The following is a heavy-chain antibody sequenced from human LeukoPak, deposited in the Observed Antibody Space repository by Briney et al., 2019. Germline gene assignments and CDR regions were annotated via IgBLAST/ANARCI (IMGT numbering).Heavy chain of an antibody. J-gene: IGHJ4*02. Sequence: SETLSLTCAVYGGSFSGYYWSWIRQPPGKGLEWIGEINHSGTTNYTPSLTRRVTISVDTSKTQFSLKLSSVPAADTAVYYCARGVVGVPAAILRYSGYDLYNYWGQGTLVTVSS. D-gene: IGHD2-2*02. CDR1: GGSFSGYY. CDR3: ARGVVGVPAAILRYSGYDLYNY. CDR2: INHSGTT. V-gene: IGHV4-34*01.